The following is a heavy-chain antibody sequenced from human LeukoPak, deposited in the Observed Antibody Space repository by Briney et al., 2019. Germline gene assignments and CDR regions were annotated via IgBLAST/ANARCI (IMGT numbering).Heavy chain of an antibody. CDR3: ARARYCSGGTCYPDY. CDR2: IYPGDSDT. D-gene: IGHD2-15*01. CDR1: GYSFTTYW. V-gene: IGHV5-51*01. J-gene: IGHJ4*02. Sequence: GESLKISCKGSGYSFTTYWIGWVRQMPGKGLEWMGIIYPGDSDTRYSPSFQGQVTISADKSISTAYLQWSSLKASDTAMYYCARARYCSGGTCYPDYWGQGTLVTVSS.